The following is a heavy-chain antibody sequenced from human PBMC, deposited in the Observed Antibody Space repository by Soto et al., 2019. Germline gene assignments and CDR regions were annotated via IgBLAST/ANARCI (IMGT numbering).Heavy chain of an antibody. CDR2: IYYSGST. CDR3: ARAFRPYDILTGYYLAVDAFDI. J-gene: IGHJ3*02. Sequence: QVQLQESGPGLVKPSETLSLTCTVSGGSISSYYWSWIRQPPGKGLEWIGYIYYSGSTNYNPSLKSRVTISVDTSKNQFSLKLSSVTAADTAVYYCARAFRPYDILTGYYLAVDAFDIWGQGTMVTVSS. D-gene: IGHD3-9*01. V-gene: IGHV4-59*01. CDR1: GGSISSYY.